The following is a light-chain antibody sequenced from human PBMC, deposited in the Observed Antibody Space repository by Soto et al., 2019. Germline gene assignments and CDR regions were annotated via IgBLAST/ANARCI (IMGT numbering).Light chain of an antibody. Sequence: DIQMTQSPSTLSASVGDRVTITCRDSQSVDTCLAWYQQKPGKAPHLLIYKASSLETGVPSRFSGSGSVTEFTLTISSLHPDDFATYYCQQFYRYPWTFGQGTKVEIK. CDR2: KAS. CDR1: QSVDTC. V-gene: IGKV1-5*03. J-gene: IGKJ1*01. CDR3: QQFYRYPWT.